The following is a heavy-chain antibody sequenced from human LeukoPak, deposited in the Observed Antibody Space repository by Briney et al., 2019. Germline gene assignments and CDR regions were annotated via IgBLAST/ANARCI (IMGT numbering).Heavy chain of an antibody. J-gene: IGHJ4*02. V-gene: IGHV3-21*01. Sequence: PGGSLRLSCAASGFTFSTSTMNWVRQAPGKGLEWVSSIGYTSTDKYYVASVKGRFTISRDNAENSLYLQMNSLRAEDTAVYYCARDSTFLLWFGVLDYWGQGTLVTVSS. CDR3: ARDSTFLLWFGVLDY. D-gene: IGHD3-10*01. CDR1: GFTFSTST. CDR2: IGYTSTDK.